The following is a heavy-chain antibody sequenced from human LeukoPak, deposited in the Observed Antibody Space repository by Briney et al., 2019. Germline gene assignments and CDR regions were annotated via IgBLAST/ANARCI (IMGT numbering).Heavy chain of an antibody. Sequence: GGSLRLSCAASGFTFSSYGMHWVRQAPGKGLEWVAVIWYDGSNKYYADSVKGRFTISRGNSKNTLYLQMNSLRAEDTAVYYCARDPGDPSSSWHPDYYYYGMDVWGQGTTVTVSS. CDR3: ARDPGDPSSSWHPDYYYYGMDV. CDR1: GFTFSSYG. D-gene: IGHD6-13*01. CDR2: IWYDGSNK. J-gene: IGHJ6*02. V-gene: IGHV3-33*01.